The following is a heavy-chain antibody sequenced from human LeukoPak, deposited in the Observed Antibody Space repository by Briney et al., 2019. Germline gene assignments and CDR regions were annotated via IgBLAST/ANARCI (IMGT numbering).Heavy chain of an antibody. D-gene: IGHD5-18*01. J-gene: IGHJ4*02. Sequence: GASVKVSCKASGYTFTGYYMHWVRQAPGQGLEWMGWINPNSGGTNYAQKFQGRVTMTRDTSISTAYMELSRLRSDDTAVYYCASERQSGYSYGYDDYWGQGTLVTVSS. CDR2: INPNSGGT. V-gene: IGHV1-2*02. CDR3: ASERQSGYSYGYDDY. CDR1: GYTFTGYY.